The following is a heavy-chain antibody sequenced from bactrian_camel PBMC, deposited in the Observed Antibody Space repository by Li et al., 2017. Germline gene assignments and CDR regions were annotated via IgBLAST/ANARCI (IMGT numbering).Heavy chain of an antibody. Sequence: HVQLVESGGGSVQTGGSLRLSCAVPAYTASSYAIGWFRQVPEKEREGVARIYRPYGHTQYADSLKGRFTISQDNTKKTVYLEMNSLKPDDTAMYYCAAEKILQGRTICTGGRMALIDEYTYWGQGTQ. CDR2: IYRPYGHT. CDR3: AAEKILQGRTICTGGRMALIDEYTY. D-gene: IGHD5*01. V-gene: IGHV3S9*01. CDR1: AYTASSYA. J-gene: IGHJ4*01.